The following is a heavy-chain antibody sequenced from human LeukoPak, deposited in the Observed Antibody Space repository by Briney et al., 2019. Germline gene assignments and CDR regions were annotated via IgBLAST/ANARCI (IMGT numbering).Heavy chain of an antibody. CDR2: VSSNGATT. Sequence: GGSLRLSCSASGFTFSSYAMHWVRQAPGKGLEYVSAVSSNGATTYYADSVKGRFTISRDNSKNTLYFQMSSLRPEDTAVYYCVKIVMAGGYFDYWGQGTLVTVSS. V-gene: IGHV3-64*05. J-gene: IGHJ4*02. CDR3: VKIVMAGGYFDY. CDR1: GFTFSSYA. D-gene: IGHD3-16*01.